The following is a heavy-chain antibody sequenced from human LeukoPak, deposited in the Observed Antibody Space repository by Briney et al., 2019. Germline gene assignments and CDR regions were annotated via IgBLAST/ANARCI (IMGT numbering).Heavy chain of an antibody. CDR2: IYTSGST. D-gene: IGHD3-10*01. J-gene: IGHJ5*02. CDR1: GDSISTYY. CDR3: ARDLAASWPTYGSGQFDP. Sequence: PSETLSLTCTVSGDSISTYYWSWIRQPAGKGLEWIGRIYTSGSTNYNPSLKSRVTMSVDTSKNQFSLKLSSVTAADTAVYYCARDLAASWPTYGSGQFDPWGQGTLVTVSS. V-gene: IGHV4-4*07.